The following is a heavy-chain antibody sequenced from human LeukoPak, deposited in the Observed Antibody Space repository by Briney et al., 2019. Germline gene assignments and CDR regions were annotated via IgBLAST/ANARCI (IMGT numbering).Heavy chain of an antibody. Sequence: GGSLRLSCAASGFTFSSYEMNWVRQAPGKGLEWVSYISSSGSTIYYADSVKGRFTISRGNAKNSLYLQMNSLRAEDTAVYYCARGYMITFGGVIVRGRYFDYWGQGTLVTVSS. CDR3: ARGYMITFGGVIVRGRYFDY. J-gene: IGHJ4*02. CDR1: GFTFSSYE. V-gene: IGHV3-48*03. CDR2: ISSSGSTI. D-gene: IGHD3-16*02.